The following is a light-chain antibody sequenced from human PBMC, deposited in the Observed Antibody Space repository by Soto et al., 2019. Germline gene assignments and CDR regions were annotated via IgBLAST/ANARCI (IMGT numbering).Light chain of an antibody. CDR3: QQVNSYPLT. J-gene: IGKJ4*01. V-gene: IGKV1-9*01. Sequence: IPLTQSPFSLSASGWDTFTITWRASPGISRSLAWYQQNPGRVPKLLIYAASTLYTGVPSRFSGSGYGTEFTLTISSLQPEDFATYYCQQVNSYPLTFGGGTKVDIK. CDR2: AAS. CDR1: PGISRS.